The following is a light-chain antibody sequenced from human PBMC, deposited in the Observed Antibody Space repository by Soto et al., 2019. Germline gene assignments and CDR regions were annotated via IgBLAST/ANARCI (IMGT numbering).Light chain of an antibody. CDR1: RGSIASNY. J-gene: IGLJ3*02. Sequence: NFMLTQPHSVSESPGKTVTISCTRSRGSIASNYVQWYQQRPGSSPTIVIYEDKQRPSGVPDRFSGSIDSSSNSASLTVSGLKTEDEADYYCQSYDNNNHWVFGGGTKLTVL. CDR3: QSYDNNNHWV. V-gene: IGLV6-57*01. CDR2: EDK.